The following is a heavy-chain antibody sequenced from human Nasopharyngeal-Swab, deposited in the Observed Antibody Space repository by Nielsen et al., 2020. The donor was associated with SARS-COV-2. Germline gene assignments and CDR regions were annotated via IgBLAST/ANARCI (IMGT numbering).Heavy chain of an antibody. J-gene: IGHJ4*02. D-gene: IGHD3-9*01. CDR1: GFSFSSYG. Sequence: GESLKISCEASGFSFSSYGMHWVRQAPGKGLEWVTVISSDGSNKYYADFVKGRFTISRDNSKNTLYLLMSSLRAEDTAVYYCAKDYYDTLAGYYGPDFWGQGTLVTVSS. CDR3: AKDYYDTLAGYYGPDF. V-gene: IGHV3-30*18. CDR2: ISSDGSNK.